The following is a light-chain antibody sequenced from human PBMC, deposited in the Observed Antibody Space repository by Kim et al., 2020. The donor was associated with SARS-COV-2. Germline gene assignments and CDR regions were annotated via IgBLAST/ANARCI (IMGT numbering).Light chain of an antibody. J-gene: IGKJ1*01. V-gene: IGKV1-5*03. Sequence: DIQMTQSPSTLSASVGDRVTITCRASQSISSWLAWYQQKPGKAPKLLIYKASSLESGVPSRFSGSGSGTEFTLNISSLQPDDFATYYCQQYNSYRTFGQGTKVDIK. CDR1: QSISSW. CDR2: KAS. CDR3: QQYNSYRT.